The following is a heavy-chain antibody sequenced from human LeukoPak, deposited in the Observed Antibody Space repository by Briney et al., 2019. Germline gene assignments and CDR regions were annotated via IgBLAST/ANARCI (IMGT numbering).Heavy chain of an antibody. J-gene: IGHJ5*02. CDR3: VRGGSGSSNNWFDP. Sequence: GGSLRLSCAASGFTFSNYAMSWVRQPPGKGLEWVSYISSSGRAIYDGDSVKGRFTISRDNAKNSLYLQMNSLRAEDTAVYYCVRGGSGSSNNWFDPWGQGTLVTVSS. CDR1: GFTFSNYA. V-gene: IGHV3-48*03. D-gene: IGHD3-10*01. CDR2: ISSSGRAI.